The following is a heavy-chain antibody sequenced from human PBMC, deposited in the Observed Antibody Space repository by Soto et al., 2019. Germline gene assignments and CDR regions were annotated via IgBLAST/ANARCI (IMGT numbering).Heavy chain of an antibody. D-gene: IGHD3-16*01. CDR2: ISGGDGSP. J-gene: IGHJ4*02. CDR1: GFTCSSYA. CDR3: AKWHTYNYDSLAFSGFDC. V-gene: IGHV3-23*01. Sequence: LXLSFVASGFTCSSYAMTWVRQAPGKGLEWVSAISGGDGSPSYADSVKGRFTISRDNSKNTLYLHMNSLRADDTAAYYCAKWHTYNYDSLAFSGFDCWGQGTQVTVYS.